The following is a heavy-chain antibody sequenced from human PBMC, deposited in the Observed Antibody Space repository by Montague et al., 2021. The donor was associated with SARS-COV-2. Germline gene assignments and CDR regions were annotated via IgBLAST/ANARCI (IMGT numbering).Heavy chain of an antibody. CDR2: IYYSGTT. V-gene: IGHV4-31*03. Sequence: TLSLTCTVSGGSISSGDYYWSWIRHHPGKGLEWIGYIYYSGTTYYNPSLKSRVTISVDTSKNQFSLKLSSVTAADTALYYCARDAYYYGSGSYPHYFDYWGQGTLVTVSS. D-gene: IGHD3-10*01. J-gene: IGHJ4*02. CDR1: GGSISSGDYY. CDR3: ARDAYYYGSGSYPHYFDY.